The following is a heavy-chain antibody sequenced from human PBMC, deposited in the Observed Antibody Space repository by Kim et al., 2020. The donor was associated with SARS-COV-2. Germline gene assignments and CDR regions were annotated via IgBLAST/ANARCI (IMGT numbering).Heavy chain of an antibody. D-gene: IGHD5-12*01. Sequence: GGSLRLSCAASGFTFSSYSMNWVRQAPGKGLEWVSSISSSSSYIYYADSVKGRFTISRDNAKNSLYLQMNSLRAEDTAVYYCARDRARGGYDPYYYGMDVWGQGTTVTVSS. CDR1: GFTFSSYS. J-gene: IGHJ6*02. CDR3: ARDRARGGYDPYYYGMDV. CDR2: ISSSSSYI. V-gene: IGHV3-21*01.